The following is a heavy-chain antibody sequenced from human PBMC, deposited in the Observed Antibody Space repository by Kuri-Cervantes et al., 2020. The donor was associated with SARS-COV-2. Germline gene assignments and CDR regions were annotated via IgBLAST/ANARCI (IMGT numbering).Heavy chain of an antibody. CDR1: GYTFSGYY. CDR3: ARGAVGATSLGAFDI. D-gene: IGHD1-26*01. J-gene: IGHJ3*02. Sequence: ASVKVSCKASGYTFSGYYMHWVRQAPGQGLEWMGWINPNNGGTNYAQKFQGRVTMTRDTSISKAYMELSSLRSDDTAVYYCARGAVGATSLGAFDIWGQGTMVTVSS. CDR2: INPNNGGT. V-gene: IGHV1-2*02.